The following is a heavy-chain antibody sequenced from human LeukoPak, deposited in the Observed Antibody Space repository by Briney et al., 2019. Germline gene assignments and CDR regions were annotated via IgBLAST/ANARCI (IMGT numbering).Heavy chain of an antibody. D-gene: IGHD6-19*01. CDR1: GYTFTTYG. V-gene: IGHV1-18*01. CDR2: ISAYNGNT. CDR3: ARSSGTTYYYYYCMDV. Sequence: ASVKVSCKASGYTFTTYGISWVRQAPGQGLEWMGWISAYNGNTNYAQKLQGRVTMTTDTSTSTAYMELRSLRSDDTAVYYCARSSGTTYYYYYCMDVWGKGTTVTVSS. J-gene: IGHJ6*03.